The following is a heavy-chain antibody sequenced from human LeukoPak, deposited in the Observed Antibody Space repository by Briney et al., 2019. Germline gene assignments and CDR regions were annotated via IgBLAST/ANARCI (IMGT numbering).Heavy chain of an antibody. J-gene: IGHJ6*03. Sequence: GGSLRLSCAASGLTFSSYWMSWVRQAPGKGLEWVANIKQDGSEKYYVDSVKGRFTISRDNAKNSLYLQMNSLRAEDRAVYYCARLPSYYYMDVWGKGTTVTVSS. CDR3: ARLPSYYYMDV. CDR2: IKQDGSEK. CDR1: GLTFSSYW. V-gene: IGHV3-7*01.